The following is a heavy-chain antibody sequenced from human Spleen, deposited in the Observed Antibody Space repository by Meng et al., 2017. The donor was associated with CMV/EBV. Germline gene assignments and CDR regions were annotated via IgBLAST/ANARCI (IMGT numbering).Heavy chain of an antibody. CDR2: ISHTGNII. J-gene: IGHJ4*02. CDR3: ARGYSDYGYFDY. Sequence: GGSLRLSCTASGFTFGDYAMSWVRQAPGKGLEWVSYISHTGNIIYYADSVKGRFTISRDNSKNTLCLQMNSLRVEDTAVYYCARGYSDYGYFDYWGQGTLVTVSS. CDR1: GFTFGDYA. V-gene: IGHV3-11*01. D-gene: IGHD5-12*01.